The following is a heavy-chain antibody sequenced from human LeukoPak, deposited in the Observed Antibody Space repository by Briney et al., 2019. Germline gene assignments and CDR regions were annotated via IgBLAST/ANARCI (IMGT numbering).Heavy chain of an antibody. CDR3: ASPSEVAGTWGYYYYYGMDV. D-gene: IGHD6-19*01. CDR2: IYSGGST. V-gene: IGHV3-53*01. CDR1: GFTFSSYS. J-gene: IGHJ6*02. Sequence: GGSLRLSCAASGFTFSSYSMNWVRQAPGKGLEWVSVIYSGGSTYYADSVKGRFTISRDNSKNTLYLQMNSLRAEDTAVYYCASPSEVAGTWGYYYYYGMDVWGQGTTVTVSS.